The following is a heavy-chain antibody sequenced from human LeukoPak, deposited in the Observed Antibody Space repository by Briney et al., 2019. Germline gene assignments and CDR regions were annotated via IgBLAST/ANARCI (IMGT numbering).Heavy chain of an antibody. J-gene: IGHJ4*02. Sequence: PSDTLSLTCTVSGGSISSDYWSWIRQPPWKELEWIGYIFSSGSTNYNPSLESRVTISFDMSKNQFSLKLTSVTAADTAVYYCARDPGVTTGTYYFDSWGQGSLVTVSS. CDR3: ARDPGVTTGTYYFDS. V-gene: IGHV4-59*01. CDR2: IFSSGST. D-gene: IGHD1-1*01. CDR1: GGSISSDY.